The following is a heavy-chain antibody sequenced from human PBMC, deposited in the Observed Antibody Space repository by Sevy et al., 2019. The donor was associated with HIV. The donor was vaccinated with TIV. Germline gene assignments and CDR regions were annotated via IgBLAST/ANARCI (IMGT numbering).Heavy chain of an antibody. CDR3: ARGSTGNGWQVDY. CDR1: GFIFTDYL. Sequence: GRSLRLSCAASGFIFTDYLMTWFRHTPERGLGWVATIFQTGGDKYYVDSVKGRFTISRDNAKKSLYLQMNDLRAEDTAVYYCARGSTGNGWQVDYWGQGTLVTVSS. V-gene: IGHV3-7*02. CDR2: IFQTGGDK. J-gene: IGHJ4*02. D-gene: IGHD6-19*01.